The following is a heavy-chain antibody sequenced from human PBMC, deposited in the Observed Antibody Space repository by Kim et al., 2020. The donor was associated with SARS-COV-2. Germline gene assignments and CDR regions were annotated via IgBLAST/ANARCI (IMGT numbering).Heavy chain of an antibody. CDR2: YSGNT. Sequence: YSGNTNYNPSLKSRVTISGDTSKNQVSLRRTSVTPADTAVYYCAWGYNFDYWGQGTLVTVSS. V-gene: IGHV4-59*09. CDR3: AWGYNFDY. J-gene: IGHJ4*02. D-gene: IGHD1-1*01.